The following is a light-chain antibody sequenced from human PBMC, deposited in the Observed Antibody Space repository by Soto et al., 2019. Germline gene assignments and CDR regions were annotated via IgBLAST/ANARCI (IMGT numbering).Light chain of an antibody. Sequence: QSALTQPPSASGSPGQSVTISCTGTSNDIGAYNYVSWYQQHPGKAPKLLIYEVFRRPSGVPDRFSGSRSGNTASLTVSGLQPEDGADYYCSSYAGRETGVFGTGTKVTVL. CDR2: EVF. CDR3: SSYAGRETGV. CDR1: SNDIGAYNY. V-gene: IGLV2-8*01. J-gene: IGLJ1*01.